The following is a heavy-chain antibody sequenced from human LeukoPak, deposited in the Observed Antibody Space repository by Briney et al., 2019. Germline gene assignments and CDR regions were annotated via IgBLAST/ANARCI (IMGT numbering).Heavy chain of an antibody. CDR1: GYTFTGYY. CDR3: ARDYSSSSLKSLLYYYMDV. CDR2: INPNSGGT. D-gene: IGHD6-6*01. J-gene: IGHJ6*03. Sequence: ASVKVSCKASGYTFTGYYMHWVRQAPGQGLEWMGWINPNSGGTNYAQKFQGRVTMTRDTSISTAYVELSRLRSDDTAVYYCARDYSSSSLKSLLYYYMDVWGKGTTVTVSS. V-gene: IGHV1-2*02.